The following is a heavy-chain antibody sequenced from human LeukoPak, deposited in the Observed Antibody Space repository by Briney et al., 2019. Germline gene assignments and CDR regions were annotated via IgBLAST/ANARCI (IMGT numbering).Heavy chain of an antibody. CDR2: IDPNNGGT. CDR3: ARDMSYYGSGRSGTGAFDI. D-gene: IGHD3-10*01. Sequence: ASVKVSSKASGYTFTGSYVHWVRQAPGQGLEWMGWIDPNNGGTNYAQKFQGWVTMTRDTSISTAYMELSRLRSDDTAVYYCARDMSYYGSGRSGTGAFDIWGQGTMVTVSS. V-gene: IGHV1-2*04. CDR1: GYTFTGSY. J-gene: IGHJ3*02.